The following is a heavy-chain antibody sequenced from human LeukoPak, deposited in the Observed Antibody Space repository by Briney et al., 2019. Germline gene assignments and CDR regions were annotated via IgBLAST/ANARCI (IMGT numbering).Heavy chain of an antibody. J-gene: IGHJ4*02. CDR3: SRESGAFCPFGY. V-gene: IGHV4-4*02. Sequence: SETLSLTRDVSGGSISNTNWRSWVRQPPGQGLEWIGEVSLAGQTNYNPSLNGRVTMSLDESSNQLSLKLTSVTAADTAIYYCSRESGAFCPFGYWGQGTLVIVPS. CDR1: GGSISNTNW. CDR2: VSLAGQT. D-gene: IGHD1-26*01.